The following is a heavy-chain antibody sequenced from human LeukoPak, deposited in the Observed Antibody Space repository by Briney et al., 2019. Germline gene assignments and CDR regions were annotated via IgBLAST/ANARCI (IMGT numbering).Heavy chain of an antibody. J-gene: IGHJ4*02. CDR3: ARTGYSSSFDY. V-gene: IGHV3-48*04. Sequence: GRSLRLSCAASGFTFSSYGMHWVRQAPGKGLEWVSYISSSGSTIYYADSVKGRFTISRDNAKNSLYLQMNSLRAEDTAVYYCARTGYSSSFDYWGQGTLVTVSS. CDR1: GFTFSSYG. D-gene: IGHD6-13*01. CDR2: ISSSGSTI.